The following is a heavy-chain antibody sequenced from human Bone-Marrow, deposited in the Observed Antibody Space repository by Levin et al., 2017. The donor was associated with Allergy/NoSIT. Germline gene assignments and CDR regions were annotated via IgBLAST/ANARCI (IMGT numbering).Heavy chain of an antibody. CDR3: TTVWADSSGSLSFDY. CDR2: IKSKTDGGTT. V-gene: IGHV3-15*01. CDR1: GFTFSNAW. Sequence: GGSLRLSCAASGFTFSNAWMSWVRQAPGKGLEWVGRIKSKTDGGTTDYAAPVKGRFTISRDDSKNTLYLQMNSLKTEDTAVYYCTTVWADSSGSLSFDYWGQGTLVTVSS. J-gene: IGHJ4*02. D-gene: IGHD3-22*01.